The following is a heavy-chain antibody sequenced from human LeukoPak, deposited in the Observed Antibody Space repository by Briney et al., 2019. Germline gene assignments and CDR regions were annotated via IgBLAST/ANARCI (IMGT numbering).Heavy chain of an antibody. V-gene: IGHV4-34*01. J-gene: IGHJ4*02. CDR1: GGSFSGYY. D-gene: IGHD3-22*01. Sequence: SETLSLTCAVYGGSFSGYYWSWIRQPPGKGLEWIGEINHSGSTNYNPSLKSRVTISVDTSKNQFSLKLSSVTAADTAVYYCARHRYYYDSSGYYFFDYWGQGTLVTVSS. CDR2: INHSGST. CDR3: ARHRYYYDSSGYYFFDY.